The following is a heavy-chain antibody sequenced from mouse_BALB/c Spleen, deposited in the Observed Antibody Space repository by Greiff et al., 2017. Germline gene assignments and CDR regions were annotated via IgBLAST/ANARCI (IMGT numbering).Heavy chain of an antibody. CDR3: ARGGNYEAWFAY. V-gene: IGHV5-6*01. J-gene: IGHJ3*01. D-gene: IGHD2-1*01. CDR1: GFTFSSYG. Sequence: EVQRVESGGDLVKPGGSLKLSCAASGFTFSSYGMSWVRQTPDKRLEWVATISSGGSYTYYPDSVKGRFTISRDNAKNTLYLQMSSLKSEDTAMYYCARGGNYEAWFAYWGQGTLVTVSA. CDR2: ISSGGSYT.